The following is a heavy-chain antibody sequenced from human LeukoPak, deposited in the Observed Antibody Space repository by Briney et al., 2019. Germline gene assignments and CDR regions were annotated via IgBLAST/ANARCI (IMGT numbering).Heavy chain of an antibody. D-gene: IGHD1-26*01. Sequence: PGGSLRLSCAVSGFTFSNYPMSWVRQAPGKGLDWVSTITSDGGATYYADSAKGRFTISRDISKNTLYLQMNSLRVDDSAVYYCAKESGSFCGEIDYWGQGILVSVSS. CDR2: ITSDGGAT. CDR3: AKESGSFCGEIDY. CDR1: GFTFSNYP. V-gene: IGHV3-23*01. J-gene: IGHJ4*02.